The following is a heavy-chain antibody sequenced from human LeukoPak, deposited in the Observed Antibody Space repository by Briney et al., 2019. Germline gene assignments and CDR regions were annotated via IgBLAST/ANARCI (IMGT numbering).Heavy chain of an antibody. Sequence: PSQTLSLTCTVSGASISSSSYYCGWIRQPPRKGLEWIGSIYYSGSTYYNPSLKSRVTISVDTSKNQFSLKLSSVTAADTAVYYCARLSSSWIVDYWGQGTLVTVSS. CDR3: ARLSSSWIVDY. CDR1: GASISSSSYY. CDR2: IYYSGST. J-gene: IGHJ4*02. V-gene: IGHV4-39*01. D-gene: IGHD6-13*01.